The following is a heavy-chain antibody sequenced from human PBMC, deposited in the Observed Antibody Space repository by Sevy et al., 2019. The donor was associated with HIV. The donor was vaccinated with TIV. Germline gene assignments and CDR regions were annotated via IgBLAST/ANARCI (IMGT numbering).Heavy chain of an antibody. V-gene: IGHV5-51*01. CDR2: VYPGDSTT. D-gene: IGHD2-21*02. CDR1: GYSFTNYW. CDR3: ARRGAYCGGGCYSGLTPFDP. Sequence: GESLKISCKGSGYSFTNYWIGWVRQMPGKGLEWMGIVYPGDSTTRNSPSFQGQVTISADKSINTAYLQWSSLKASDTAMYYCARRGAYCGGGCYSGLTPFDPWGQGTLVTVSS. J-gene: IGHJ5*02.